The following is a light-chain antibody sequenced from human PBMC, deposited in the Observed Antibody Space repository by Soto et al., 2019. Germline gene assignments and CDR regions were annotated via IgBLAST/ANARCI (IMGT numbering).Light chain of an antibody. J-gene: IGKJ2*01. Sequence: DIQMTQSPSSLSASIGDRVSITCRASQSISNFLNWYQQKPGKAPKLLIYTTSSLQRGVPSRFSGSGSGTDFTLTISSLQPEDFATYYCQQSYSTPDTFGQGTKLEIK. CDR2: TTS. CDR1: QSISNF. V-gene: IGKV1-39*01. CDR3: QQSYSTPDT.